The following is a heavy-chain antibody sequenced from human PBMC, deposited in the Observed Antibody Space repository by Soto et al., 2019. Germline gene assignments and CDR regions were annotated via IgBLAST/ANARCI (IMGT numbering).Heavy chain of an antibody. CDR1: GFTFSNYG. CDR3: AKEGPITNWYFDY. CDR2: ISYDGNVA. J-gene: IGHJ4*02. Sequence: QVQLVESGGGVVQPGRSLRLSCAASGFTFSNYGMHWVRQAPGKGLEWVIVISYDGNVAYYADSGKGRFTISRDNSKNTLYLQMNSLRTEDTAMYYCAKEGPITNWYFDYWGQRTLVTVSS. V-gene: IGHV3-30*18. D-gene: IGHD1-1*01.